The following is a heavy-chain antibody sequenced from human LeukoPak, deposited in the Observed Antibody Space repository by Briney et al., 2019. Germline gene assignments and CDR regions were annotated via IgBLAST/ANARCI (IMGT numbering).Heavy chain of an antibody. J-gene: IGHJ5*02. CDR3: ARQSTYYDFWSGYFYP. CDR2: IYPGDSDT. Sequence: GESLKISCKGSGYSFTSYWIGWVRQMPGKGLEWMGIIYPGDSDTRYSPSFQGQVTISADKSISTAYLQWSSLKASDTAMYYCARQSTYYDFWSGYFYPWGQGTLVTVSS. D-gene: IGHD3-3*01. V-gene: IGHV5-51*01. CDR1: GYSFTSYW.